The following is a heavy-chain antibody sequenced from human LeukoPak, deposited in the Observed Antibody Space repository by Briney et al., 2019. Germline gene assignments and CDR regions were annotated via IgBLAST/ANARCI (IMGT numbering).Heavy chain of an antibody. V-gene: IGHV3-30*02. CDR1: GFTFSSYG. CDR3: AKEGGIGYFDY. Sequence: GGSLRLSCAASGFTFSSYGMHWVRQAPGKGLEWVAVIWYGGSNKYYADSVKGRFTISRDNSKNTLYLQMNSLRAEDTAVYYCAKEGGIGYFDYWGEGTLVTVSS. CDR2: IWYGGSNK. J-gene: IGHJ4*02. D-gene: IGHD1-26*01.